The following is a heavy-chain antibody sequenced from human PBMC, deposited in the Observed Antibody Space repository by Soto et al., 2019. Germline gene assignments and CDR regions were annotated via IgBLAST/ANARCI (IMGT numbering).Heavy chain of an antibody. CDR2: VDPSGGHT. Sequence: QVPLMQSGAEVKKPGASVKVSCKASGDTFTDYYIHWVRQAPGQGLEWMGTVDPSGGHTTYAQHFLGRVTMTRDTSTSTLYMELTRLTSDDTAIYYCARGGHVVVVTAALDYWGQGTLVTVSS. V-gene: IGHV1-46*01. J-gene: IGHJ4*02. D-gene: IGHD2-21*02. CDR3: ARGGHVVVVTAALDY. CDR1: GDTFTDYY.